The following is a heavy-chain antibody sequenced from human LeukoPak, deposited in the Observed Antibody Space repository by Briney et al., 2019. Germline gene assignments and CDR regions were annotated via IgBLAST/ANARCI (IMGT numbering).Heavy chain of an antibody. CDR2: IYYSGST. CDR3: ARGEYSSSSIDY. CDR1: GGSISSGGYS. J-gene: IGHJ4*02. V-gene: IGHV4-30-4*07. Sequence: SETLSLTCAASGGSISSGGYSWSWIRQPPGKGLEWIGYIYYSGSTYYNPSLKSRVTISVDTSKNQFSLKLSSVTAADTAVYYCARGEYSSSSIDYWGQGTLVTVSS. D-gene: IGHD6-6*01.